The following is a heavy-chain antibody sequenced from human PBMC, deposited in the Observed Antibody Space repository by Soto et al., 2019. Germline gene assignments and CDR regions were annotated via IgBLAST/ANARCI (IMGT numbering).Heavy chain of an antibody. D-gene: IGHD3-16*01. Sequence: QVQLVQSGAEVKKPGASVKVSCKASGYTFTSYGISWVRQAPGQGLEWMGWISAYNGNTNYAQKHQGRVTMTTDTSTSTAYMELRSLRSDDTAVYYCARDFLFWGWKGDNGLPFDYWGQGTLVTVSS. CDR2: ISAYNGNT. J-gene: IGHJ4*02. V-gene: IGHV1-18*01. CDR1: GYTFTSYG. CDR3: ARDFLFWGWKGDNGLPFDY.